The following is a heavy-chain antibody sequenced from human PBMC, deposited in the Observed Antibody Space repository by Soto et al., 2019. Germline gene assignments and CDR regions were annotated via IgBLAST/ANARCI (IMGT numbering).Heavy chain of an antibody. CDR1: GFTFSKYA. V-gene: IGHV3-23*01. CDR3: AKDDVSGDGLWLVSD. D-gene: IGHD2-21*02. Sequence: VQLLESGGGLVQPGGSVRLSCEASGFTFSKYAMIWVRQAPGKGQEWVSGITGSGLTIEHSASVKGRFTISRDNSKNTVYLQMNSLRAEDTAIYYCAKDDVSGDGLWLVSDWGQGTPVTVS. CDR2: ITGSGLTI. J-gene: IGHJ4*02.